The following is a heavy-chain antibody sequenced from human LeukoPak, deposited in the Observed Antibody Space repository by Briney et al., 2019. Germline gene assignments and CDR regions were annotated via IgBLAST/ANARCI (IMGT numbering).Heavy chain of an antibody. J-gene: IGHJ4*02. CDR3: ARDTHGDFIVATALDY. Sequence: GGSLRLSCAASGFTFSSYAMSWVRQAPGKGLEWVSAISGSGGSTYYADSVKGRFTISRDNSKNTLYLQMNSLRAEDTAVYYCARDTHGDFIVATALDYWGQGTLVTVSS. CDR1: GFTFSSYA. CDR2: ISGSGGST. V-gene: IGHV3-23*01. D-gene: IGHD5-12*01.